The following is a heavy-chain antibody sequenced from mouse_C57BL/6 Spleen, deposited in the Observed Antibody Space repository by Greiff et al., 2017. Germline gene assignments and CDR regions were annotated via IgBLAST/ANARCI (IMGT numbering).Heavy chain of an antibody. Sequence: QVQLQQPGAELVKPGASVKLSCKASGYTFTSYWMNWVKQRPGRGLEWIGRIDPTSGGTKYNEKFKSKAKLTVDKAPSTAYMQLGSLTSEDSAVYYCARGELYDYGRFAYWGQGTLVTVSA. CDR1: GYTFTSYW. CDR2: IDPTSGGT. V-gene: IGHV1-72*01. CDR3: ARGELYDYGRFAY. J-gene: IGHJ3*01. D-gene: IGHD2-4*01.